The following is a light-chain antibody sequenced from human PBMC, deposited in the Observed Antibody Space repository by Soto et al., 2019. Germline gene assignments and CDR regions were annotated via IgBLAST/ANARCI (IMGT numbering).Light chain of an antibody. CDR3: QQHFNGPIT. CDR1: QSISSF. Sequence: EIVLTQSPATLSLSPGERATLCFMTSQSISSFLAWYQQKPGQAPRLLIYGASNRATGIPARFSGSGSGTDFTLTISSLEPEDFAVYYCQQHFNGPITFGQGTRLEIK. J-gene: IGKJ5*01. CDR2: GAS. V-gene: IGKV3-11*01.